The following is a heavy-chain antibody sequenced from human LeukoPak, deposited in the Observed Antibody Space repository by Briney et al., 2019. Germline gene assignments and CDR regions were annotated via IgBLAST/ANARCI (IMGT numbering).Heavy chain of an antibody. D-gene: IGHD4/OR15-4a*01. CDR1: GFTFDDYG. Sequence: PGRSLRLSCAASGFTFDDYGMSWVRQAPGKGLEWVSGINWNGGSTGYADSVKGRFTISRDNAKNSLYLQMNSLRAEDTALYYCARDYGGTGGDAFDIWGQGTMVTVSS. CDR2: INWNGGST. J-gene: IGHJ3*02. CDR3: ARDYGGTGGDAFDI. V-gene: IGHV3-20*04.